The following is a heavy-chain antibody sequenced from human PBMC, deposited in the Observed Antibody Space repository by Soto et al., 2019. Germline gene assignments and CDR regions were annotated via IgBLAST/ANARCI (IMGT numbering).Heavy chain of an antibody. D-gene: IGHD6-19*01. CDR1: GSTFSDYA. Sequence: EVQLLESGGGLVQPGGSLRLSCAGSGSTFSDYAMNWVRQAPGKGLEWVSVISDNGIKTYYADSVKGRFTISRDNSKNTLYLQMNSLRAEDTAVYYCASRRGSRGWYRWFDPWGQGTLVTVSS. CDR2: ISDNGIKT. V-gene: IGHV3-23*01. J-gene: IGHJ5*02. CDR3: ASRRGSRGWYRWFDP.